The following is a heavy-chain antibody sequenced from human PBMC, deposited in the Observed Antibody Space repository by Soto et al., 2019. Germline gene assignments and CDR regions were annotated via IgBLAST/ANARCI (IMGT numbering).Heavy chain of an antibody. CDR3: ARDSSGSGIKYYYYGMDV. Sequence: SETLSLTCTVSGGSISSYYWSWIRQPPGKGLEWIGYIYYSGSTNYNPSLKSRVTISVDTSKNQFSLKLSSVTAADTAVYYCARDSSGSGIKYYYYGMDVWGQGTTVTVSS. CDR1: GGSISSYY. D-gene: IGHD6-19*01. CDR2: IYYSGST. V-gene: IGHV4-59*01. J-gene: IGHJ6*02.